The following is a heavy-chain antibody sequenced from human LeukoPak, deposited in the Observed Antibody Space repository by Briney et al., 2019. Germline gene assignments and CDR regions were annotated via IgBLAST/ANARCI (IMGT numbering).Heavy chain of an antibody. D-gene: IGHD3-22*01. CDR2: IYHNGRA. V-gene: IGHV4-38-2*02. CDR3: ARSYDSSGSRFEY. J-gene: IGHJ4*02. CDR1: GYSITSGYY. Sequence: SETLSLTCTVTGYSITSGYYWGWIRQPPGKGLEWIGNIYHNGRAYDNPSLKSRVTISVDTSKNQFSLKLNSVTAADTAVYYCARSYDSSGSRFEYWGQGTLVTVSS.